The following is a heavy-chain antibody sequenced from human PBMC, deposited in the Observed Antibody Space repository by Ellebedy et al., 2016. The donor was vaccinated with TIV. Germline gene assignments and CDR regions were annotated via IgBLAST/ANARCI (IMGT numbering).Heavy chain of an antibody. CDR2: ISYDGSNK. V-gene: IGHV3-30-3*01. D-gene: IGHD3-22*01. J-gene: IGHJ4*02. CDR1: GFTFSSYA. CDR3: ARAGYYYDSSGFDY. Sequence: GESLKISCAASGFTFSSYAMHWVRQAPGKGLEWVAVISYDGSNKYYADSVKGRFTISRDNSKNTLYLQMNSLRAEDTAVYYCARAGYYYDSSGFDYWGQGTLVTVSS.